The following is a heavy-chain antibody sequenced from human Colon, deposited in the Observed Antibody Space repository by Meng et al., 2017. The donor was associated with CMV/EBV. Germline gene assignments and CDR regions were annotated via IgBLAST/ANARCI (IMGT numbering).Heavy chain of an antibody. CDR3: VKDIAYYGMDV. CDR2: ISWNSRRI. V-gene: IGHV3-9*01. Sequence: LSLTCTVSGGSITSSFWSWVRQAPGKGLEWVSGISWNSRRIGYADSVKGRFTVSRDNAKNSLYLQMNGLRAEDTALYYCVKDIAYYGMDVWGQGTTVTVSS. J-gene: IGHJ6*02. CDR1: GGSITSSF.